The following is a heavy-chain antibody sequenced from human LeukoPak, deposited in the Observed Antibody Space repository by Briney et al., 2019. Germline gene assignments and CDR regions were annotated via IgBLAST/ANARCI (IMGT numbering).Heavy chain of an antibody. CDR1: GGSFSGYY. J-gene: IGHJ4*02. D-gene: IGHD4-17*01. Sequence: SETLSLTCAVYGGSFSGYYWSWIRQPPGKGLEWIGYIYYSGSTNYNPSLKSRVTISVDTSKNQFSLKLSSVTAADTAVYYCARTVTTYFLFDYWGQGTLVTVSS. CDR3: ARTVTTYFLFDY. V-gene: IGHV4-59*01. CDR2: IYYSGST.